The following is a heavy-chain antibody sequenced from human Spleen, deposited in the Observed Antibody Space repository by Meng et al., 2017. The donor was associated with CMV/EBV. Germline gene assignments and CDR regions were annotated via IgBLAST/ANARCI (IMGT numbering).Heavy chain of an antibody. CDR1: FNFSSYS. D-gene: IGHD6-19*01. Sequence: FNFSSYSMSWVRQAPGKGLEWVSAIRGSGVGTHYADSVKGRFTISRDNSKNAVYVQMDSLRDEDTGVYYCARVGLGYGTGWYGGNDCWGQGTLVTVSS. J-gene: IGHJ4*02. V-gene: IGHV3-23*01. CDR3: ARVGLGYGTGWYGGNDC. CDR2: IRGSGVGT.